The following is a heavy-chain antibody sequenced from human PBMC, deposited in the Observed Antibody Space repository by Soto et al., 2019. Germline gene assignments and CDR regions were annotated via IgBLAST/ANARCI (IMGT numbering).Heavy chain of an antibody. J-gene: IGHJ6*02. D-gene: IGHD6-19*01. CDR3: ARQPSGIAVAGSPGHSMDV. CDR2: TYYRSKWYN. Sequence: SQTLSLTCAISGDSVSSNSAAWNWIRQSPSRGLEWLGRTYYRSKWYNDYAVSVKSRITINPDTSKNQFSLQLNSVTPEDTAVYYCARQPSGIAVAGSPGHSMDVWGQGTTVTVSS. CDR1: GDSVSSNSAA. V-gene: IGHV6-1*01.